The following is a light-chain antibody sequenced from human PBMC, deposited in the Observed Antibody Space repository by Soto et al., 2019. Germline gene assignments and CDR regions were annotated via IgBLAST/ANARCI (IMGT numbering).Light chain of an antibody. CDR1: ESISNW. J-gene: IGKJ1*01. Sequence: IQLTQSPTTLPASVGDRVTLTCRASESISNWLAWYQQRPGTPPKLLIYHASILETAVPSRFSGNGSGIEFTLTISSLQPGDFANYYCKQYRTYSFGQGSRVEIK. CDR3: KQYRTYS. V-gene: IGKV1-5*01. CDR2: HAS.